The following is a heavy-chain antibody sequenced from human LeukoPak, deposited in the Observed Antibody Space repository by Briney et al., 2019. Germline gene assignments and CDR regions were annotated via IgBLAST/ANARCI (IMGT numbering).Heavy chain of an antibody. Sequence: GGSLRLSCEASGFTFSSYAMSWVRQAPGKGLEWVSGISGSGGSIDYADSVKGRFTISRDNSKNTLFLQMNSLRAEDTAVYYCAKAECSGGSCYSDYWGQGTLVTVSS. D-gene: IGHD2-15*01. CDR2: ISGSGGSI. CDR1: GFTFSSYA. J-gene: IGHJ4*02. CDR3: AKAECSGGSCYSDY. V-gene: IGHV3-23*01.